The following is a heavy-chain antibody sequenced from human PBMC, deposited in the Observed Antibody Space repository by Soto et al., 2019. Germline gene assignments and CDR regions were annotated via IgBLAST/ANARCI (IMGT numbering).Heavy chain of an antibody. J-gene: IGHJ5*01. CDR3: ARGRYCLTGRCFPNWFDS. D-gene: IGHD2-15*01. V-gene: IGHV4-30-4*01. CDR2: IYKSATT. Sequence: SETLSLTCSVSGDSISTVDYFWAWVRQPPGQALEYIGYIYKSATTYYNPSFESRVAISLDTSKSQISLNVTSLTAADTAVYFCARGRYCLTGRCFPNWFDSWGPGTLVTVSS. CDR1: GDSISTVDYF.